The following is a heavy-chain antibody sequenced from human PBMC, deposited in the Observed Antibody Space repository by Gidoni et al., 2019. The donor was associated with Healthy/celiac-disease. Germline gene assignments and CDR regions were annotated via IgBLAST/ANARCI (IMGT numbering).Heavy chain of an antibody. CDR1: GGTFSSYA. CDR3: ARGYDSRFYLDY. CDR2: IIPIIGTA. D-gene: IGHD3-22*01. V-gene: IGHV1-69*01. J-gene: IGHJ4*02. Sequence: QVQLVQSGAAVKQPGSSVKVSCKASGGTFSSYAISWVRQAPGQGLEWMGGIIPIIGTANYAQKFQGRVTITADESTSTAYMELSSLRSEDTAVYYCARGYDSRFYLDYWGQGTLVTVSS.